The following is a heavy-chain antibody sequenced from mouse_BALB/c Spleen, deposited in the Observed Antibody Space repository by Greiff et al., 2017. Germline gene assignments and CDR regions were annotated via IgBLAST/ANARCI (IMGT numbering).Heavy chain of an antibody. CDR3: ARYYGYDVEWYFDV. Sequence: QVTLKVSGPGILQPSQTLSLTCSFSGFSLSTSGMGVGWIRQPSGKGLEWLAHIWWDDDKRYNPALKSRLTISKDTSSNQVFLKIASVDTADTATYYCARYYGYDVEWYFDVWGAGTTVTVSS. J-gene: IGHJ1*01. CDR2: IWWDDDK. D-gene: IGHD2-2*01. V-gene: IGHV8-8*01. CDR1: GFSLSTSGMG.